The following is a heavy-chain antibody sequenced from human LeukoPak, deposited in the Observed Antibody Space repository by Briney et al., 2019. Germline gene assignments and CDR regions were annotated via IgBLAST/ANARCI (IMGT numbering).Heavy chain of an antibody. CDR3: ARDNRYFDL. J-gene: IGHJ2*01. D-gene: IGHD1-14*01. CDR1: GYSFTSYG. CDR2: ISAYNGNT. Sequence: ASAKVSCKASGYSFTSYGITWVRQAPGQGLEWMGWISAYNGNTDYAQKLQGRVTMTTDTPTNTAYMELRSLRSDDTALYYCARDNRYFDLWGRGTLVTVSS. V-gene: IGHV1-18*01.